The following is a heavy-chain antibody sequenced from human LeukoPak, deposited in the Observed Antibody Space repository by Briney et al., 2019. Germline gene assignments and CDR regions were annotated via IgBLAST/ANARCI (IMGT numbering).Heavy chain of an antibody. D-gene: IGHD5-18*01. CDR1: GFTFTNYA. V-gene: IGHV3-30*01. CDR3: AKDWDERGHSDMDV. J-gene: IGHJ6*03. Sequence: TGRSLRLSCAASGFTFTNYAIHRVRQAQGKGLDWVAVISYDGDYKYYADSVKGRFTISRDNSKNTLYLQMDSMRPEDTAVYYCAKDWDERGHSDMDVWGTGTTVTVSS. CDR2: ISYDGDYK.